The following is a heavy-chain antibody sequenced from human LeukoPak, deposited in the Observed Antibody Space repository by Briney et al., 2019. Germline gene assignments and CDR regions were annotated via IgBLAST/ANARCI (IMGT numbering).Heavy chain of an antibody. D-gene: IGHD5-24*01. V-gene: IGHV1-69*01. Sequence: ASVTVSCTASGGTFSSYAISWVRQAPGQGLEWMGGIIPIFGTANYAQKFQGRVTITADESTSTAYMELSSLRSEDTAVYYCARKIATHLDYWGQGTLVTVSS. CDR3: ARKIATHLDY. CDR2: IIPIFGTA. J-gene: IGHJ4*02. CDR1: GGTFSSYA.